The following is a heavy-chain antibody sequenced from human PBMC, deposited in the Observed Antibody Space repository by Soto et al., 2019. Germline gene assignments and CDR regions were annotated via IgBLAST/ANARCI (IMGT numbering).Heavy chain of an antibody. Sequence: SETLSLTCTVSGGSISSSSYYWGWIRQPPGKGLEWIGSIYYSGSTYYNPSLKSRVTISVDTSKNQFSLKLSSVTAADTAVYYCARPGRAAAGTHYYYYGMDVWGQGTTVTVSS. CDR3: ARPGRAAAGTHYYYYGMDV. V-gene: IGHV4-39*01. D-gene: IGHD6-13*01. CDR1: GGSISSSSYY. J-gene: IGHJ6*02. CDR2: IYYSGST.